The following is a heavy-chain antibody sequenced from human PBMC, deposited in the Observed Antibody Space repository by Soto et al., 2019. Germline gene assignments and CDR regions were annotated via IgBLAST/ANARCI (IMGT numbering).Heavy chain of an antibody. V-gene: IGHV2-5*02. Sequence: QITLKESGPTLVKPTQTLTLTCIFSGFSISTSGVGVGWIRQPPGKALEWLALIYWDDDKRYSPILKRRLTITKDTSNNQVVLTMTNMDPVDTATYYCAHRDGNMVRGVISFDYWGQGTLVTVSS. J-gene: IGHJ4*02. CDR1: GFSISTSGVG. CDR3: AHRDGNMVRGVISFDY. CDR2: IYWDDDK. D-gene: IGHD3-10*01.